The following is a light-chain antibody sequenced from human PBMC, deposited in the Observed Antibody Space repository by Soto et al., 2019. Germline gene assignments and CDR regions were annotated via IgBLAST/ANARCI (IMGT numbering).Light chain of an antibody. J-gene: IGLJ2*01. CDR3: SSYAGSNNFVV. CDR1: NSDVGGYTY. V-gene: IGLV2-8*02. Sequence: QSALTQPPSASRSPGQSVTISCTGTNSDVGGYTYVSWYQQHPGKAPKLMIYEVSKRPSGVPERFSGSKSGNTASLTVSGLQAEDEADYYCSSYAGSNNFVVFGGGTKLTVL. CDR2: EVS.